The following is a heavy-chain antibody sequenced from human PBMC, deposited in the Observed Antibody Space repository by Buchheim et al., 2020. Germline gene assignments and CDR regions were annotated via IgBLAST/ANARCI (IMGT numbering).Heavy chain of an antibody. CDR1: GFTFSSYD. CDR2: ISGSGGST. CDR3: AKDRYDSRGGYYYPHDY. V-gene: IGHV3-23*01. Sequence: EVQLLESGGGLVQPGGSLRLSCAASGFTFSSYDMSWVRQAPGKGLEWVSAISGSGGSTYYADSVKGWFTISTDNTKNTQYLQMNSLRAEDTAVYYCAKDRYDSRGGYYYPHDYGGQGTL. J-gene: IGHJ4*02. D-gene: IGHD3-22*01.